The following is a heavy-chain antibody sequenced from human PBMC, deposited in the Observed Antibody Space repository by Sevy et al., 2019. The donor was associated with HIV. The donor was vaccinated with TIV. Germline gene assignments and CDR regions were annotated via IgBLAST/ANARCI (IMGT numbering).Heavy chain of an antibody. D-gene: IGHD3-3*02. CDR1: GYTFTYDD. V-gene: IGHV1-8*01. Sequence: ASVKVSCRAAGYTFTYDDINWVRQATGQGLEWMGWMSPNSGNTDYAQKFQGRVTMTWNTSISTAYMELSSLRSEDTAVYYCARFLSTSYYYYNAMDVWGQGTTVTVSS. CDR3: ARFLSTSYYYYNAMDV. J-gene: IGHJ6*02. CDR2: MSPNSGNT.